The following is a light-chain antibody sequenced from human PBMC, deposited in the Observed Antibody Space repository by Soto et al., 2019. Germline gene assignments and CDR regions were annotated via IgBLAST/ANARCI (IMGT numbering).Light chain of an antibody. CDR3: QQYGSSGT. CDR1: QSLVYSDGNTY. J-gene: IGKJ1*01. CDR2: TVS. V-gene: IGKV2-30*01. Sequence: DVVMTQSPLYLPVTLGKPASIASSSSQSLVYSDGNTYLNWLQRRPGPPPRRLIYTVSDRDSGAPDSFRGSGSATDFTLTISRLDPDDFAVYYCQQYGSSGTFGQGTKGDIK.